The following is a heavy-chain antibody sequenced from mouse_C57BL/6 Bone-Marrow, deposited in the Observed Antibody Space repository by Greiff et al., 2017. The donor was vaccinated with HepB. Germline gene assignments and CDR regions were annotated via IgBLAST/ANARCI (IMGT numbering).Heavy chain of an antibody. CDR3: EGYGYYFDY. J-gene: IGHJ2*03. CDR1: GYTFTSYW. V-gene: IGHV1-64*01. D-gene: IGHD2-2*01. CDR2: IHPNSGST. Sequence: QVQLMQPGAELVKPGASVKLSCKASGYTFTSYWMHWVRQSPGQGLEWIGMIHPNSGSTNYNEKFKSKATLTVDKSTSTASMQLNSLTSEDSAVYYCEGYGYYFDYWGQGTSLTVSS.